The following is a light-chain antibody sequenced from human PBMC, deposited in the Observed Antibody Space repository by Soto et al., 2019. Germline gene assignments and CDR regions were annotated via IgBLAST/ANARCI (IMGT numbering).Light chain of an antibody. CDR2: DAT. CDR3: QQYNSYSRT. J-gene: IGKJ1*01. V-gene: IGKV1-5*01. Sequence: DIQVTQSPSSVSASVGDRVTFTCRASQSVSRGLAWYQQKPGQAPKLLIYDATVLQTWVPSRFSGGGSGTEFTLTITSRQPEDFATYYCQQYNSYSRTFGQGTKVDIK. CDR1: QSVSRG.